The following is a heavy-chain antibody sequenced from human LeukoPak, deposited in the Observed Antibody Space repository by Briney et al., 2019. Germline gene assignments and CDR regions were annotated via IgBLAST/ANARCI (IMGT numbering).Heavy chain of an antibody. J-gene: IGHJ3*02. CDR1: GYTLTELS. CDR2: FDPEDGET. CDR3: ATHKAMVTRNAFDI. Sequence: ASVKVSCKVSGYTLTELSMHWVRQAPGKGLEWMGGFDPEDGETIYAQKFQGRVTMTEDTSTDTAYMELSSLRSEDTAVYYCATHKAMVTRNAFDIWGQGTMVTVSS. D-gene: IGHD5-18*01. V-gene: IGHV1-24*01.